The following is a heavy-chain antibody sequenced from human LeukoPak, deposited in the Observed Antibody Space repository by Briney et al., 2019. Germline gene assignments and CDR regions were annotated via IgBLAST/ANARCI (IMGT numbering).Heavy chain of an antibody. CDR1: GFTFSSYA. CDR3: AKDVIRYFDWLLYFDY. J-gene: IGHJ4*02. V-gene: IGHV3-23*01. Sequence: GGSLRLSCAASGFTFSSYAMSWVRQAPGKVLEWVSAISGSGGSTYYAVSVKGRFTISRDNSKNTLYLQMNSLRAEDTAFFFQAKDVIRYFDWLLYFDYWGQGTLVTVSS. CDR2: ISGSGGST. D-gene: IGHD3-9*01.